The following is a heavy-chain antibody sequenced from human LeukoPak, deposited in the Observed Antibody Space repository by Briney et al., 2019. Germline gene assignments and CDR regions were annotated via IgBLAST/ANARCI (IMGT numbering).Heavy chain of an antibody. CDR1: GFSFRGHG. J-gene: IGHJ2*01. CDR3: AKDPTPPRYFDL. Sequence: PGGSLRLSCAASGFSFRGHGMHWVRQAPGKGLEWVTFVNSDASDKYYTDSVKGRFTISRDNSKNTLYLDMNSLRAEDTAVYYCAKDPTPPRYFDLWGRGTLVTVSS. V-gene: IGHV3-30*02. CDR2: VNSDASDK.